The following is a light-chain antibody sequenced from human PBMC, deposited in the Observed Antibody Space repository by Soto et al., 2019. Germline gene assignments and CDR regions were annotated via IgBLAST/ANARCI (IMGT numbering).Light chain of an antibody. V-gene: IGKV3-20*01. J-gene: IGKJ2*01. CDR3: QQYGSSPPST. Sequence: EIVLTQSPGTLSLSPGERATLSCRASQSVSSSYLAWYQQKPGQAPRLLIYCASSRSTGIADRFSGSGSGTYFTLTSSRLEPEDFAVYYCQQYGSSPPSTFGQGTKLEIK. CDR2: CAS. CDR1: QSVSSSY.